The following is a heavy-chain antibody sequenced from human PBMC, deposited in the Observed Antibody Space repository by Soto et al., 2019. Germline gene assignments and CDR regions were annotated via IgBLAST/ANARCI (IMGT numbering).Heavy chain of an antibody. J-gene: IGHJ4*02. CDR1: GYTFTGYY. CDR3: ARDARGDEAPMDY. CDR2: INPNSGGT. D-gene: IGHD3-10*01. Sequence: ASVNVSCKASGYTFTGYYMHWVRQAPGQGLEWMGWINPNSGGTNYAQKFQGWVTMTRDTSISTAYMELSRLRSDDTAVYYCARDARGDEAPMDYWGQGTQVTVSS. V-gene: IGHV1-2*04.